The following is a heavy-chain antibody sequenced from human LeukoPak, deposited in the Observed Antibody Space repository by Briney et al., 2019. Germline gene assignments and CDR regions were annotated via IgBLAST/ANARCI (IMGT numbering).Heavy chain of an antibody. D-gene: IGHD6-19*01. J-gene: IGHJ4*02. V-gene: IGHV3-74*01. CDR3: ARAPGSSGFLALFDY. CDR2: IDTGGSTT. Sequence: GGSLRLSCAASGFTFSRFWMHWVRQPPGKGLVWVSRIDTGGSTTTYADSVKGRFTISRDNAKNSLYLQMNSLRAEDTAVYYCARAPGSSGFLALFDYWGQGTLVTVSS. CDR1: GFTFSRFW.